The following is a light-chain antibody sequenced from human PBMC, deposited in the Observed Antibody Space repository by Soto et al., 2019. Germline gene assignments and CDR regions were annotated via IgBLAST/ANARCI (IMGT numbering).Light chain of an antibody. V-gene: IGKV3-11*01. CDR3: QQYNNWTPWT. CDR2: DGF. J-gene: IGKJ1*01. CDR1: QSVSTY. Sequence: DNVLTLSPSTLSLSPGERATLSCRASQSVSTYLAWYQQKPGQAPRLLIYDGFNRATGVPARFRGSGSGTEFTLTISSLQPEDFAVYYCQQYNNWTPWTFGQGTKVDIK.